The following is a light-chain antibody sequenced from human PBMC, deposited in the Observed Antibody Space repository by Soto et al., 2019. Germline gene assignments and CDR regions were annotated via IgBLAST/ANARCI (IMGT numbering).Light chain of an antibody. V-gene: IGLV8-61*01. J-gene: IGLJ3*02. CDR3: VLYMGSGISV. CDR2: STD. Sequence: QAVVTQEPSFSVSPGGTVTLTCGLTSGSVSTNHHPSWYQQTPGQAPRTLIYSTDTRSSGVPDRFSGSILGNKAALTITGAQADDESDYYCVLYMGSGISVFGGGTKLTVL. CDR1: SGSVSTNHH.